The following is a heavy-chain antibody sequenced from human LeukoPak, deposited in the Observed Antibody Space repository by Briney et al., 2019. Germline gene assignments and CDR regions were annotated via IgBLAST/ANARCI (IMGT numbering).Heavy chain of an antibody. V-gene: IGHV3-23*01. CDR3: AKGLRNHYDSSAYPYYFDY. D-gene: IGHD3-22*01. Sequence: PGGSLRLSCAASGFTFSSYAMSWVRQAPGKGLEWVSAISGSGASTYYADSVKGRFTISRDNSKNTLYLQMNNLRAEDTAVYYCAKGLRNHYDSSAYPYYFDYWGQGTLVTVSS. J-gene: IGHJ4*02. CDR2: ISGSGAST. CDR1: GFTFSSYA.